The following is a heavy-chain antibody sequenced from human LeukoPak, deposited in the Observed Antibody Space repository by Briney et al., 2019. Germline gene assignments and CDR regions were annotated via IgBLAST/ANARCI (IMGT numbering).Heavy chain of an antibody. V-gene: IGHV4-30-4*01. D-gene: IGHD3-22*01. Sequence: SETLSLTCTVSGGSISSDDHYWSWIRQHPGKGLEGIGYMFHSGSTYYNPSLKSRVTISMDTSKNQFSLKLTSVTAADTAVYYCARGCVDDSSVYFDYWGQGPLVTVSS. CDR1: GGSISSDDHY. J-gene: IGHJ4*02. CDR3: ARGCVDDSSVYFDY. CDR2: MFHSGST.